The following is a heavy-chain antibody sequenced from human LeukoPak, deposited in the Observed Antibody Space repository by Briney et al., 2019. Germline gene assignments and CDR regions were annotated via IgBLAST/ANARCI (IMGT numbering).Heavy chain of an antibody. J-gene: IGHJ3*02. Sequence: SETLSLTCTVSGGSISSYYWSWIRQPPGKGLEWIGYIYYSGSTNYNPSLKSRVTISVDTSKNQFSLKLSSVTAADTAVYYCARDMDDAFDIWGQGTMVTVSS. CDR2: IYYSGST. D-gene: IGHD3-10*01. CDR3: ARDMDDAFDI. V-gene: IGHV4-59*12. CDR1: GGSISSYY.